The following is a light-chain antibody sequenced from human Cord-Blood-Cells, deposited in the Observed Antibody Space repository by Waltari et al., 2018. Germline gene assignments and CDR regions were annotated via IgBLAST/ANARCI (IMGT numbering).Light chain of an antibody. V-gene: IGLV1-47*01. CDR3: AAWDDSLSGVV. Sequence: QSVLTQPPSASGTPGQRVTLSCSGSSSNIGSNYVYWYQQLPGTAPKLLIYRNNQRPSGVPDRFSGSKSGTSASLAISGRRSEDEADYYCAAWDDSLSGVVFGGGTKLTVL. J-gene: IGLJ2*01. CDR2: RNN. CDR1: SSNIGSNY.